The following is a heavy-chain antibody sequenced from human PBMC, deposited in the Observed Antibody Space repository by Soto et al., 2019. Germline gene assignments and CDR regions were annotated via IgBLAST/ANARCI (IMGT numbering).Heavy chain of an antibody. CDR2: IYYSGST. CDR3: ATPLKLRDGYHLSSFDY. V-gene: IGHV4-39*02. CDR1: GGSISSDSYY. D-gene: IGHD5-12*01. Sequence: ASETLSLTCTVSGGSISSDSYYWGWIRQPPGKGLEWIGSIYYSGSTYYSPSLKSRVTISVDTSKNHFSLKLSSVTAADTTVYYCATPLKLRDGYHLSSFDYWGQGTLVTVSS. J-gene: IGHJ4*02.